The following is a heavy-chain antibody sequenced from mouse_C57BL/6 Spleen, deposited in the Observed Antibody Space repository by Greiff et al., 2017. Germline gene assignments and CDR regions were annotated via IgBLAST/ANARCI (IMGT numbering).Heavy chain of an antibody. D-gene: IGHD1-1*01. Sequence: QVQLQQSGPELVKPGASVKISCKASGYAFSRSWMNWVKQRPGKGLEWIGRIYPGDGDTNYNGKFKGKATLTADKSSSTAYMQLSSLTSEDSAVYFCAILYYGSSYFDYWGQGTTLTVSS. CDR3: AILYYGSSYFDY. V-gene: IGHV1-82*01. CDR1: GYAFSRSW. CDR2: IYPGDGDT. J-gene: IGHJ2*01.